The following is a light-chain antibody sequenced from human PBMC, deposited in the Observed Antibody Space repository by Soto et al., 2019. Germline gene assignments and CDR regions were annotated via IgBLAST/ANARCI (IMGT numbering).Light chain of an antibody. CDR1: RSISSW. Sequence: DIQMTESPSTLSASVGDRVTITCRASRSISSWLAWYQQKPGKAPKLLIYKASSLESGVPSRFSGSVSGTEFTLTISSLQPDDFATYYCQQYNSYLWTFGQGTKVEIK. J-gene: IGKJ1*01. V-gene: IGKV1-5*03. CDR2: KAS. CDR3: QQYNSYLWT.